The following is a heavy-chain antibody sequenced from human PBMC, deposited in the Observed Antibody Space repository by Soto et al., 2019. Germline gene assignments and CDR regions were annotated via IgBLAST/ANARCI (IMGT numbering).Heavy chain of an antibody. CDR1: GFTFSSYS. CDR2: ISSSSSTI. CDR3: ARDLGSSWYPEYFQH. V-gene: IGHV3-48*01. D-gene: IGHD6-13*01. J-gene: IGHJ1*01. Sequence: GGSLRLSCAASGFTFSSYSMNWVRQAPGKGLEWVSYISSSSSTIYYADSVKGRFTISRDNAENSLYLQMNSLRAEDTAVYYCARDLGSSWYPEYFQHWGQGTLVTVPQ.